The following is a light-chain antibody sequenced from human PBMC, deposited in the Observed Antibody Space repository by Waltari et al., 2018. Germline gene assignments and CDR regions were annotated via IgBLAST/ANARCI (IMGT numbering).Light chain of an antibody. CDR1: SNDVGAFDY. CDR2: AVT. J-gene: IGLJ2*01. Sequence: QSALTQPPSASGSPGHSVTISCTGTSNDVGAFDYVSWYQQPPGKAPKVVLSAVTKRPSGVPDRFSGSRSGNTAFLTVAGLQPEDEANYYCSSYAGTNNFVVFGGGTKLTVL. CDR3: SSYAGTNNFVV. V-gene: IGLV2-8*01.